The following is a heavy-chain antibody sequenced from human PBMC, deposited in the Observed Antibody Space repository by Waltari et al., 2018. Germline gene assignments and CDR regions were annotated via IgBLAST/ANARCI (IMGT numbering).Heavy chain of an antibody. Sequence: QVHLIQSGSEVKKPGASVKISCKVAGDTLSEFSMHWVRQVPGKGLEWMGGCDPEDGDTIFAQKFKGRFSMTEDTSTNTAYMQLSSLTSEDTGVYYCATEVVWGQGTLVTVSS. J-gene: IGHJ4*02. CDR1: GDTLSEFS. CDR2: CDPEDGDT. V-gene: IGHV1-24*01. CDR3: ATEVV. D-gene: IGHD2-15*01.